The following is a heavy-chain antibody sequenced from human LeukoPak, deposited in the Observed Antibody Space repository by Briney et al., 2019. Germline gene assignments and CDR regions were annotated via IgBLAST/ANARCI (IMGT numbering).Heavy chain of an antibody. Sequence: SETLSLTCAVYGGSFSGYYWSWIRQPPGKGLEWIGEINHSGSTNYNPSLKSRVTISVDTSKNQFSLKLSSVTAADTAVYYCARDRGGYSNYENWFDPWGQGTLVTVSS. CDR3: ARDRGGYSNYENWFDP. J-gene: IGHJ5*02. D-gene: IGHD4-11*01. V-gene: IGHV4-34*01. CDR2: INHSGST. CDR1: GGSFSGYY.